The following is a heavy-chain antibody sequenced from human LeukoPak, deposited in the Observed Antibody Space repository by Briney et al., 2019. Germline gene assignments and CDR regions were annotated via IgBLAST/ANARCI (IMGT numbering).Heavy chain of an antibody. V-gene: IGHV6-1*01. CDR3: ARAGSGHYTY. CDR2: TYYRSKWFY. Sequence: SQTLSLTCVISGESVSANSVTWHWIRQSPSRGLKWLGRTYYRSKWFYDFAPSVRSRITINADTSKNQFSLHLNSVTPEDTAVYYCARAGSGHYTYWGQGTLVTVSS. J-gene: IGHJ4*02. D-gene: IGHD3-10*01. CDR1: GESVSANSVT.